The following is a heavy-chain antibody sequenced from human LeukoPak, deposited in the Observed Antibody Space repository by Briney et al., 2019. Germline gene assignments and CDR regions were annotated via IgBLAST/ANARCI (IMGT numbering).Heavy chain of an antibody. V-gene: IGHV1-2*02. J-gene: IGHJ4*02. Sequence: ASVKVSCKASGYTFTGYYMHWVRQAPGQGLEWMGWINPNSGGTNYAQKFQGRVTMTRYTSISTAYMELSRLRSDDTAVYYCARDHQPERYFDYWGQGTLVTVSS. CDR1: GYTFTGYY. CDR2: INPNSGGT. D-gene: IGHD2-2*01. CDR3: ARDHQPERYFDY.